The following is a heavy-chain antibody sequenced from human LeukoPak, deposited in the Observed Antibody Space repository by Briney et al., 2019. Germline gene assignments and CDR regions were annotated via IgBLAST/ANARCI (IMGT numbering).Heavy chain of an antibody. J-gene: IGHJ6*02. Sequence: PGGSLRLSCAASGFTFSSYDMHWVRQATGKGLEWVSGIGTTADTHYADSVKGRFTISRENAKNSLYLQMNSLKAGDTAVYYCAKKTWGSGLDVWGQGTTVTVSS. V-gene: IGHV3-13*04. CDR3: AKKTWGSGLDV. CDR1: GFTFSSYD. CDR2: IGTTADT. D-gene: IGHD3-16*01.